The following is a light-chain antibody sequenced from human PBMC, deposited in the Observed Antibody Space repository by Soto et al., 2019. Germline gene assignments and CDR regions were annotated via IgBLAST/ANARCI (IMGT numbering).Light chain of an antibody. V-gene: IGKV3-11*01. J-gene: IGKJ1*01. Sequence: EIVLTQSPATLSLSPGERATLACRASQSVSSYLAWYQQKRGQAPRLLIYDASNRATDIPARFSGSGSGTDFTLTISSLEPEDFAVYYCPQRSGWPWTFGQGTKVEIK. CDR3: PQRSGWPWT. CDR2: DAS. CDR1: QSVSSY.